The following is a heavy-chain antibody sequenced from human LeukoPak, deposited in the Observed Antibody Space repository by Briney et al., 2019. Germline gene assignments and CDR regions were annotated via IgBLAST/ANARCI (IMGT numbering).Heavy chain of an antibody. Sequence: SGPTLVNPTQTLTLTCTFSGFSLSTSGVGVGWIRQPPGKALEWLALIYWDDDKRYSPSLKTRLTITKGTSKNRVVLTMTNLDPVDTATYYCAHSSLYYDDIWGSYRQFGSWGQGTLVTVSS. J-gene: IGHJ4*02. CDR3: AHSSLYYDDIWGSYRQFGS. CDR2: IYWDDDK. V-gene: IGHV2-5*02. D-gene: IGHD3-16*02. CDR1: GFSLSTSGVG.